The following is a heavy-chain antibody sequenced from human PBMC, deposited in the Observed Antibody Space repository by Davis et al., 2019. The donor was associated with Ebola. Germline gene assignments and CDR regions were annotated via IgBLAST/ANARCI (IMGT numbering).Heavy chain of an antibody. CDR2: ISGTTGAK. V-gene: IGHV3-48*04. CDR1: GFPFTTYN. D-gene: IGHD2-21*02. CDR3: VRDPALVVTGGGWFFGL. J-gene: IGHJ2*01. Sequence: GESLKISCAASGFPFTTYNMNWVRQAPGKGLEWVSFISGTTGAKYYADSVKGRFTISRDNAKNSLYLQMNSLRAEDTAVYYCVRDPALVVTGGGWFFGLWGRGTLVTVSS.